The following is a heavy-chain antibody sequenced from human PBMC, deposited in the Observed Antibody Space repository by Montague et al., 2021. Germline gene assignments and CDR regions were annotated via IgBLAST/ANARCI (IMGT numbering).Heavy chain of an antibody. CDR3: ARVFSSWYVGWFDP. D-gene: IGHD6-13*01. J-gene: IGHJ5*02. Sequence: SETLSLTCTVSGASITSNIYYWGWIRQSPGKGLEWIGSIYYSGNSFYQPSLKSRITMAVDTSKNQLSLKPSSVTAADTAIYYCARVFSSWYVGWFDPWGQGTLVTVSS. CDR1: GASITSNIYY. CDR2: IYYSGNS. V-gene: IGHV4-39*07.